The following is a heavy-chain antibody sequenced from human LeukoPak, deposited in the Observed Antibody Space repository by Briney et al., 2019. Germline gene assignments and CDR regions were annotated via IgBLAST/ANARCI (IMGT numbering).Heavy chain of an antibody. CDR2: ISASGAST. D-gene: IGHD6-6*01. CDR1: GFTFSSYA. V-gene: IGHV3-23*01. CDR3: AKGVSTRPLYYFDY. Sequence: GGSLRLSCAASGFTFSSYAMNWVRQAPGKGLEWVSVISASGASTYNADSVRGRFTISRDNSKNTLYLQMNSLRVEDTALYFCAKGVSTRPLYYFDYWGQGTLVTVSS. J-gene: IGHJ4*02.